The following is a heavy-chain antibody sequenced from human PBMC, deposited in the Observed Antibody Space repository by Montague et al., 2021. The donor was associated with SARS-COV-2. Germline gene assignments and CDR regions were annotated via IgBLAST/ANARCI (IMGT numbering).Heavy chain of an antibody. Sequence: SLRLSCAASGFTFSSYEMNWVRQALGKGLEWVSYISSSGSTIYYADSVKGRFTISRDNAKNSLYLQMNSLRAEDTAVYYCARHTTIAVAGTLLLHYNYYMDVWGIGTTVTVSS. J-gene: IGHJ6*03. D-gene: IGHD6-19*01. CDR1: GFTFSSYE. CDR2: ISSSGSTI. CDR3: ARHTTIAVAGTLLLHYNYYMDV. V-gene: IGHV3-48*03.